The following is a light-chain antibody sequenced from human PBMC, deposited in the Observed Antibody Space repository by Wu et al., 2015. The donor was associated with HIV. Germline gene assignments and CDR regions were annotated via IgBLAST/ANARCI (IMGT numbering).Light chain of an antibody. CDR1: RVLSSF. J-gene: IGKJ2*01. CDR2: DAS. Sequence: SCRADVRVLSSFFSLGTEPGKPRPRLPRLLIYDASNRATGIPARFSGSGSGTDFTLTISSLEPEDFAVYYCQQRRYWPLYTFGQGTKLEIK. CDR3: QQRRYWPLYT. V-gene: IGKV3-11*01.